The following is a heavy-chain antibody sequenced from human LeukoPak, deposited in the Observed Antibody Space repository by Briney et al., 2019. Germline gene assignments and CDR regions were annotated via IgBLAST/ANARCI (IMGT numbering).Heavy chain of an antibody. CDR3: AKAPGSVRNWFDP. J-gene: IGHJ5*02. CDR1: GFTFSSYA. CDR2: ISGSGGST. Sequence: GGSLRLSCAASGFTFSSYAMSWVRQAPGKGLEWVSAISGSGGSTYYADSVKGRFTTSRDNSKNSLYLQMNSLRAEDTAVYYCAKAPGSVRNWFDPWGQGTLVTVSS. V-gene: IGHV3-23*01. D-gene: IGHD3-10*01.